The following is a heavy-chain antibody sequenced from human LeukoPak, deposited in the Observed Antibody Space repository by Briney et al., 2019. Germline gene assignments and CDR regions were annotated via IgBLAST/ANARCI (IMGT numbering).Heavy chain of an antibody. V-gene: IGHV4-34*01. J-gene: IGHJ5*02. Sequence: ASETLSLTCAVYGGSFSGYYWSWIRQPPGKGPEWIGEINHSGSTNYNPSLKSRVTISVDTSKNQFSLKLSSVTAADTAVYYCARRVSRQYDSSGRLPAVGSWPWGQGTLVTVSS. CDR2: INHSGST. CDR3: ARRVSRQYDSSGRLPAVGSWP. CDR1: GGSFSGYY. D-gene: IGHD3-22*01.